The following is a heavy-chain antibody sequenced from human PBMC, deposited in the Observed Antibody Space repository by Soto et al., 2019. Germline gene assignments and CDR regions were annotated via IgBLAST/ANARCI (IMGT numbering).Heavy chain of an antibody. J-gene: IGHJ5*02. CDR3: ARAYYDFWSGYYNWFDP. Sequence: ASVKVSFKASGYTFTSYDINWVRQATGQGLEWMGWMNPNSGNTGYAQKFQGRVTMTRNTSISTAYMELSGLRSEDTAVYYCARAYYDFWSGYYNWFDPWGQGTLVTVSS. D-gene: IGHD3-3*01. V-gene: IGHV1-8*01. CDR2: MNPNSGNT. CDR1: GYTFTSYD.